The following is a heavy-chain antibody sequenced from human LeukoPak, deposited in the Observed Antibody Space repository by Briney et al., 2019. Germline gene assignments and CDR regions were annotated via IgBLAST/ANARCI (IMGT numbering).Heavy chain of an antibody. CDR1: GGSFSGYY. J-gene: IGHJ6*04. CDR2: INHSGST. D-gene: IGHD6-19*01. CDR3: ARHLGRTVAGRYYYYYGMDV. V-gene: IGHV4-34*01. Sequence: SETLSLTCAVYGGSFSGYYWSWLRQPPGKGLEWIGEINHSGSTNYNPSLKSRVTISVDTSKNQFSLKLSSVTAADTAVYYCARHLGRTVAGRYYYYYGMDVWGKGTTVTVSS.